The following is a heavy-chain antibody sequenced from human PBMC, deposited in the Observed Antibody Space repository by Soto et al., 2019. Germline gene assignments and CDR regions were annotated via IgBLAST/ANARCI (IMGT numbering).Heavy chain of an antibody. CDR3: ARVYGYGYGHFDF. CDR2: ISAHNGIT. CDR1: GYIFTKHG. Sequence: QVQLVQSGAELKEPWASVKVSCKASGYIFTKHGISWVRQAPGQGLEWMGWISAHNGITNYAQNLQDRITVTTDTSTSTAYMELRSLRPEDTAIYYCARVYGYGYGHFDFWGQGSLVTVSS. V-gene: IGHV1-18*01. J-gene: IGHJ4*02. D-gene: IGHD5-18*01.